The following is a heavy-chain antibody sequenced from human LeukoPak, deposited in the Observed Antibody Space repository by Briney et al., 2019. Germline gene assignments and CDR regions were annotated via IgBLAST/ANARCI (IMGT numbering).Heavy chain of an antibody. CDR3: TRGPVGGFDA. CDR1: GLTVSTNY. V-gene: IGHV3-53*01. CDR2: IYSGGST. D-gene: IGHD1-26*01. Sequence: GGSLRLSCSASGLTVSTNYLTWVRQAPGKGLEWVSVIYSGGSTYYADSVKGRFTISRDNSKNTLYLQMNSLRADDTAVYYCTRGPVGGFDAWGQGTLVTVSS. J-gene: IGHJ5*02.